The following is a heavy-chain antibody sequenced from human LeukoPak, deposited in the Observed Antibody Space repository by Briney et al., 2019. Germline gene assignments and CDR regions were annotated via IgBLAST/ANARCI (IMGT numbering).Heavy chain of an antibody. Sequence: GGSLRLSCAASGFTFSSYGMHWVRQAPGKGLEWVAVISYDGSNKNYADSVKGRFTISRDNSKNTLYLQMNSLRAEDTAVYYCAKDHYNYIWGTYEFDHWGQGTLVTVSS. D-gene: IGHD3-16*01. J-gene: IGHJ4*02. CDR1: GFTFSSYG. CDR3: AKDHYNYIWGTYEFDH. V-gene: IGHV3-30*18. CDR2: ISYDGSNK.